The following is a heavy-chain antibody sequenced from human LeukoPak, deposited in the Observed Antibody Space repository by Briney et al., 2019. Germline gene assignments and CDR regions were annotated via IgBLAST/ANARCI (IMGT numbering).Heavy chain of an antibody. CDR3: ARRDCDSIRCRGSNWFDP. CDR1: GVTFSYYA. V-gene: IGHV3-48*03. J-gene: IGHJ5*02. Sequence: GGSLRLSCAASGVTFSYYAMHWVRQAPGKGLEWVSFISKSGSTIDYADSVKGRCTISRYNAKNSLYPQMNRMRAEDTAVYYCARRDCDSIRCRGSNWFDPWGQGTLVSVSS. D-gene: IGHD3-22*01. CDR2: ISKSGSTI.